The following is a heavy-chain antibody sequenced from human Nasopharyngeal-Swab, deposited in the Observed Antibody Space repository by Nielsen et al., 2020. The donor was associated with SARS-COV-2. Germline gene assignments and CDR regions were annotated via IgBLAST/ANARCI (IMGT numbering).Heavy chain of an antibody. CDR2: ISYDASDK. D-gene: IGHD2-15*01. V-gene: IGHV3-30*04. CDR1: GFTFSSYT. J-gene: IGHJ4*02. CDR3: AKGSHSGGSY. Sequence: GESLKISCAASGFTFSSYTIHWVRQAPGKGLEWVAVISYDASDKYYADSVKGRFTISRDNSKNTLYLQMNSLRAEDTAVFYCAKGSHSGGSYWGQGTLVTVSS.